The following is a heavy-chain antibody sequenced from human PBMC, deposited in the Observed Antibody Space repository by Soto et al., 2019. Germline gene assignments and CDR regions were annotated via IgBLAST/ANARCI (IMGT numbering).Heavy chain of an antibody. J-gene: IGHJ6*02. CDR1: GYTFTGYY. V-gene: IGHV1-2*02. CDR2: INPNSGDT. D-gene: IGHD1-26*01. CDR3: AKGGAIVAAGTRVYLYNAMDV. Sequence: ASVKVSCKASGYTFTGYYVHWVRQAPGQGLEWMGWINPNSGDTYLAQRFQGRVTMNRDTSIGTAYVELRGLTSDDTAEYYCAKGGAIVAAGTRVYLYNAMDVWGQGATVTVSS.